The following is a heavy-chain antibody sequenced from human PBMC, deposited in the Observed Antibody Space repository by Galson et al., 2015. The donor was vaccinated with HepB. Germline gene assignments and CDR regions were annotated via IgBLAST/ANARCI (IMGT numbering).Heavy chain of an antibody. CDR3: TTERYSYYFDY. D-gene: IGHD5-18*01. Sequence: SLRLSCAASGFTFSNARMSWVRQAPGKGLEWVGRIKSKTDGGTTDYAAPVKGRFTISRDDSKNTLYLQMNSLKTEDTAVYYCTTERYSYYFDYWGQGTLVTVSS. V-gene: IGHV3-15*01. CDR2: IKSKTDGGTT. J-gene: IGHJ4*02. CDR1: GFTFSNAR.